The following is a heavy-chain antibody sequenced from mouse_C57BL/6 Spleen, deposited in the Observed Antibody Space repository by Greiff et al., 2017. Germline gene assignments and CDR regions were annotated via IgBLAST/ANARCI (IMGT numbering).Heavy chain of an antibody. V-gene: IGHV1-5*01. D-gene: IGHD1-1*01. CDR2: IYPGNSDT. CDR3: TRCATTVVATRPAWFAY. Sequence: VQLQQSGTVLARPGASVKMSCKTSGYTFTSYWMHWVKQRPGQGLEWIGAIYPGNSDTSYNQKFKGKAKLTAVTSASTAYMELSSLTNEDSAVYYCTRCATTVVATRPAWFAYWGQGTLVTVSA. CDR1: GYTFTSYW. J-gene: IGHJ3*01.